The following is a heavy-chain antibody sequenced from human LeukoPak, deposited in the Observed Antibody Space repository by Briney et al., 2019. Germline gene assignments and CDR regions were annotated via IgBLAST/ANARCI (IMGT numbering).Heavy chain of an antibody. V-gene: IGHV3-20*04. J-gene: IGHJ4*02. Sequence: GGSLRLSCAASGFTFDDYGMSWVRQAPGKGLEWVSGINWNGGSTGYADSVKGRFTVARDNAKNSLYLQMNSLRAEDTAVYYCARQDIVLMVYALDYWGQGTLVTVSS. CDR2: INWNGGST. D-gene: IGHD2-8*01. CDR3: ARQDIVLMVYALDY. CDR1: GFTFDDYG.